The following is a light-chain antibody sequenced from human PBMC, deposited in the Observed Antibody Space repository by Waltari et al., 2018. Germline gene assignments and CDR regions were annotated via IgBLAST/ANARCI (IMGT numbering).Light chain of an antibody. CDR3: LQDHSYPRT. CDR1: QGLRND. V-gene: IGKV1-6*01. J-gene: IGKJ4*02. Sequence: AIQMTQSPTSLSASVGDRVTITCRASQGLRNDLAWYQQRPGQAPKLLIYGASTLQGGVPSRFSGSGSGTDFSLTINSLQPEDFATYYCLQDHSYPRTFGGGTKVEIK. CDR2: GAS.